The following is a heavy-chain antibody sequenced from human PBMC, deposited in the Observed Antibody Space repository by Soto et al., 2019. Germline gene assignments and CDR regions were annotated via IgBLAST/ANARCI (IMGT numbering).Heavy chain of an antibody. CDR1: VGTFSDYN. V-gene: IGHV1-69*02. J-gene: IGHJ6*03. Sequence: VQLVQSGAEVKRPGSSVKVSCKAPVGTFSDYNIAWVRQARGQGLEWMGRIIPKLGITNYAHKFQDRVRITADTATSTAYMELTSLRYEDTAVYFCARVEGTRTTNFYHYMDVWGEGTSVTVS. CDR3: ARVEGTRTTNFYHYMDV. D-gene: IGHD2-8*01. CDR2: IIPKLGIT.